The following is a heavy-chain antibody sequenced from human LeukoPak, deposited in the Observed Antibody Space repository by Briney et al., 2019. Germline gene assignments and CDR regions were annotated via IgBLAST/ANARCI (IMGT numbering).Heavy chain of an antibody. D-gene: IGHD6-19*01. CDR1: GFTFSSYA. J-gene: IGHJ6*02. V-gene: IGHV3-23*01. Sequence: PGGSLRLSCAASGFTFSSYAMSWVRQAPGKGLEWVSAISGSGGSTYYADSVKGRFTISRDNSKNTLYLQMNSLRAEDTAVYCCAKGGGSGWYGYYYYGMDVWGQGTTVTVSS. CDR2: ISGSGGST. CDR3: AKGGGSGWYGYYYYGMDV.